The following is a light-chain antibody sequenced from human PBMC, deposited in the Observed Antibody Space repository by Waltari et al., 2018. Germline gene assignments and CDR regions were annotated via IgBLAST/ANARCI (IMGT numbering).Light chain of an antibody. V-gene: IGLV2-23*02. Sequence: QSALTQPASVSGSPGQSITISCTGTSSDVGGYKYVSWYQQHPGKAPKRMIYNVSKRTAEVSKRFSGSKSGNTASLTISGLQAEDEADYYCCSYAGSTTSVVFGGGTKVTVL. CDR3: CSYAGSTTSVV. CDR2: NVS. CDR1: SSDVGGYKY. J-gene: IGLJ3*02.